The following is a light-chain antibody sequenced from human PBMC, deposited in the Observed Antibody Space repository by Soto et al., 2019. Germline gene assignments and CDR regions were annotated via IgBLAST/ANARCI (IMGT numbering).Light chain of an antibody. J-gene: IGKJ4*01. CDR2: AAS. CDR3: QQANSFPLT. CDR1: QDIGNF. V-gene: IGKV1-27*01. Sequence: ILMTQSPSSLSAFVGDRVTITCRASQDIGNFLAWYQQKPGKVPKLLIYAASTLQSGVPSRFSGSGSGTDFTLTISSLQPEDVATYYCQQANSFPLTFGGGTKVEIK.